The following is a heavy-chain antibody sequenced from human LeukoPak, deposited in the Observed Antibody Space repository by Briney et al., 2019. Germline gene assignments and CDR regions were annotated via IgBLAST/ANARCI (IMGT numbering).Heavy chain of an antibody. D-gene: IGHD3-22*01. CDR2: INPNSGGT. Sequence: ASVKVSCKASGYTFTGYYMNWVPQAPGQGLEWMGWINPNSGGTNYAQKFQGGVTMTRDTSIRTAYMELSRRRSDDTAVYYCARDGIMRTDYYDSRGSQEQHWGQGTLVTVSS. CDR3: ARDGIMRTDYYDSRGSQEQH. J-gene: IGHJ1*01. CDR1: GYTFTGYY. V-gene: IGHV1-2*02.